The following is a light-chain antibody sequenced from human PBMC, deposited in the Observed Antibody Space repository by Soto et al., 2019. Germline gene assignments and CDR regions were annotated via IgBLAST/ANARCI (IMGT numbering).Light chain of an antibody. Sequence: DIQMTQSPSTLSASVGDRVTITCRASQSISRSLAWYQQKPGKAPNLLIHKASTLESGVPSRFSGSGSGTEFTLTISSMQPDDFANYYCQQYNSYPLSFGAGTKVEIK. CDR2: KAS. CDR1: QSISRS. V-gene: IGKV1-5*03. CDR3: QQYNSYPLS. J-gene: IGKJ4*01.